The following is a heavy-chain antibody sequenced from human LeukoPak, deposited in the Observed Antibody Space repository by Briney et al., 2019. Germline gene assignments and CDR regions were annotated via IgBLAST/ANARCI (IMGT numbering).Heavy chain of an antibody. CDR2: IYYSGST. Sequence: SETLSLTCTVSGGSISSSSYYWGWIRQPPGKGLEWIGSIYYSGSTYYNPSLKSRVTISVDTSKNQFSLKLSSVTAADTAVYYCARDLSVAGTSLDPWGQGTLVTVSS. D-gene: IGHD6-19*01. V-gene: IGHV4-39*07. J-gene: IGHJ5*02. CDR3: ARDLSVAGTSLDP. CDR1: GGSISSSSYY.